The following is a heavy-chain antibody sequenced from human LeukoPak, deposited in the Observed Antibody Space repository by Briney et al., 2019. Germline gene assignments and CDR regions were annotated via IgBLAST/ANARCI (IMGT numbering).Heavy chain of an antibody. CDR1: GFTFDDYG. CDR3: ARGGYSSGWYRYYFDY. CDR2: INWNGGST. D-gene: IGHD6-19*01. J-gene: IGHJ4*02. V-gene: IGHV3-20*04. Sequence: GGSLRLSCAASGFTFDDYGMSWVRQAPGKGLEWVSGINWNGGSTGYADSVKGRFTISRDNAKNSLYLQMNSLRAEDTAVYYCARGGYSSGWYRYYFDYWGQGTLVTVSS.